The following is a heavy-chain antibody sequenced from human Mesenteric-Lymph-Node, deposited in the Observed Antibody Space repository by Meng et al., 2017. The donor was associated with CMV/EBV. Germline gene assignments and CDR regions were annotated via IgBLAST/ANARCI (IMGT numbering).Heavy chain of an antibody. D-gene: IGHD2-2*01. Sequence: GESLKISCAASGFTFSNYIMNWVRQAPGKGLECVSSIGSSNTYIYYADSVKGRFTISRDNSKNTLYLQMNSLRAEDTAVYYCARDLIVVVPAAIVHYGMDVWGQGTTVTVSS. V-gene: IGHV3-21*04. CDR3: ARDLIVVVPAAIVHYGMDV. CDR1: GFTFSNYI. J-gene: IGHJ6*02. CDR2: IGSSNTYI.